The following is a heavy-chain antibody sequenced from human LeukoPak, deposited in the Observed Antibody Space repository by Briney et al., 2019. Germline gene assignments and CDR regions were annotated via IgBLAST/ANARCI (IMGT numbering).Heavy chain of an antibody. V-gene: IGHV4-59*01. CDR2: IYYSGST. D-gene: IGHD3-3*01. J-gene: IGHJ6*03. CDR1: GGSISSYY. CDR3: ARNNYDFWSGYYPHYYYYMDV. Sequence: SETLSLTCTVSGGSISSYYWSWIRQPPGKGLEWIGYIYYSGSTNYNPSLKSRVTISVDTSKNQFSLKLSSVTAADTAVYYCARNNYDFWSGYYPHYYYYMDVWGKGTTVTVSS.